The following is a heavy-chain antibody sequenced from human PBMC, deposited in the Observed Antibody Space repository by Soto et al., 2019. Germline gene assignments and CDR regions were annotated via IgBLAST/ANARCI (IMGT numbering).Heavy chain of an antibody. CDR1: GGSFTSDNYY. V-gene: IGHV4-39*01. CDR2: MYYTGSF. CDR3: VRTYSSGWYPSYYFAS. Sequence: PSETLSLTCSVSGGSFTSDNYYWGWIRQPPGEGLEWLGSMYYTGSFHYNPSLKGRVAISVDTSKSRFSLRLTSVTAADTAVYYCVRTYSSGWYPSYYFASWGRGSLVTVSS. J-gene: IGHJ4*01. D-gene: IGHD6-19*01.